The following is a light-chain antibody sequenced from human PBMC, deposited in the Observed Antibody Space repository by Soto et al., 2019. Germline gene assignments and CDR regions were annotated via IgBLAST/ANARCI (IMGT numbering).Light chain of an antibody. CDR3: QQYSYSPQT. CDR2: GAS. CDR1: QSVSGSF. J-gene: IGKJ1*01. Sequence: EIVLTQSPGTLSLSPGERATLSCRASQSVSGSFLAWYQQKPGQAPRLLIYGASSRATGIPDTFSGSGSRTDFTLTISRLEPEDFAVYYCQQYSYSPQTFGQGTKVDIK. V-gene: IGKV3-20*01.